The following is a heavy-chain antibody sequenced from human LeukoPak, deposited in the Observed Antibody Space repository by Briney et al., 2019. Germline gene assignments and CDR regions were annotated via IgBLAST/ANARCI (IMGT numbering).Heavy chain of an antibody. CDR2: IKLDGSEK. D-gene: IGHD6-6*01. CDR3: ARGYSRSPNGFDP. V-gene: IGHV3-7*01. CDR1: GFTFSTYW. Sequence: PGGSLRLSCAASGFTFSTYWMSWVRQAPGKGLEWVANIKLDGSEKYYVDSVKGRFTISRDNAKSSLYLQMNSLRGEDTAVYYCARGYSRSPNGFDPWGQGTLVTVSS. J-gene: IGHJ5*02.